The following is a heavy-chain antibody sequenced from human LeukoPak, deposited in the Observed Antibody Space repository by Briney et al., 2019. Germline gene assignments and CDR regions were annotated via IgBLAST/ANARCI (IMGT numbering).Heavy chain of an antibody. J-gene: IGHJ4*02. V-gene: IGHV4-59*01. CDR1: GGSISSCY. CDR3: ASILYGANGFDY. Sequence: SETLSLTCRVSGGSISSCYWSWIRQPPGKGLEWIAYIYNSGSTIHNPSLKSRVTISRDTSKNRFSLKLNSVTAADTAVYYCASILYGANGFDYWGQGALVTVSS. D-gene: IGHD4/OR15-4a*01. CDR2: IYNSGST.